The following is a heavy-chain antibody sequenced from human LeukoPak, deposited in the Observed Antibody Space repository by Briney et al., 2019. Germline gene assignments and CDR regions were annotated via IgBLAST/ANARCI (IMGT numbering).Heavy chain of an antibody. CDR1: GFTFSDYY. CDR3: ATYRQVLLPFES. CDR2: ISSSGSTI. Sequence: GGSLRLSCAASGFTFSDYYMSWIRQAPGKGLEWVSYISSSGSTIYYADSVKGRFTISRDNAKNSLYLQMNRLRAEDTAIYYCATYRQVLLPFESWGQGTLVTVSS. J-gene: IGHJ4*02. V-gene: IGHV3-11*01. D-gene: IGHD2-8*02.